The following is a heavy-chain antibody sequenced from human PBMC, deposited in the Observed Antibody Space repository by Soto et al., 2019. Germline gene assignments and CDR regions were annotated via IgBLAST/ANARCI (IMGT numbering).Heavy chain of an antibody. J-gene: IGHJ6*03. CDR2: IYPGDSDT. CDR1: GYRFTSYW. V-gene: IGHV5-51*01. Sequence: PGESLKISCKGSGYRFTSYWIGWVRQMPGKGLEWMGIIYPGDSDTRYSPSFQGQVTMTTDTSTSTAYMELRSLRSDDTAVYYCARVNRHSNYVSDYYYMDVWGKGTTVTVSS. D-gene: IGHD4-4*01. CDR3: ARVNRHSNYVSDYYYMDV.